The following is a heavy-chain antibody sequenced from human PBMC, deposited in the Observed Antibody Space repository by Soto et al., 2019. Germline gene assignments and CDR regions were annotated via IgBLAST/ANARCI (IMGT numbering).Heavy chain of an antibody. CDR2: IYHSGST. CDR1: GGSISSGGYS. D-gene: IGHD6-13*01. V-gene: IGHV4-30-2*01. J-gene: IGHJ4*02. Sequence: SETLSLTCAVSGGSISSGGYSWSWIRQPPGKGLEWIGYIYHSGSTYYNPSLKSRVTISVDRSKNQFSLKLSSVTAADTAVYYCARVGTSAGTFGFFDYWGQGTPVTVSS. CDR3: ARVGTSAGTFGFFDY.